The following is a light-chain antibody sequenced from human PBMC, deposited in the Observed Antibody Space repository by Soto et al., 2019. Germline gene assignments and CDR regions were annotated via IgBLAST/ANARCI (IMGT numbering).Light chain of an antibody. J-gene: IGKJ2*01. Sequence: DIQMTQSPSSLSASVGDRVTITCRASESISSWLAWYQQKPGNAPKLLIYKASTIESRVPSRISRSGSETQLTLTISSLQPDDFATYYYQQYKSDSSYTFGQATKLDI. CDR1: ESISSW. CDR2: KAS. CDR3: QQYKSDSSYT. V-gene: IGKV1-5*03.